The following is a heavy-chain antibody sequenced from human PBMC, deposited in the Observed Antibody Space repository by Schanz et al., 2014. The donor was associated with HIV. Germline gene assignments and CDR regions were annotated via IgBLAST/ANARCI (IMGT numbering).Heavy chain of an antibody. CDR3: ARDQNVISMVRGVMGGVDY. Sequence: QEQLVQSGAEVKKPGASVKVSCKASGYTFTGYYMHWVRQAPGQGLEWMGWINPSSGGTNYAQKFQGRVTMTRDTSISTAYMELRRLRSDDTAVYYCARDQNVISMVRGVMGGVDYWGQGTLVTVSS. D-gene: IGHD3-10*01. J-gene: IGHJ4*02. V-gene: IGHV1-2*02. CDR2: INPSSGGT. CDR1: GYTFTGYY.